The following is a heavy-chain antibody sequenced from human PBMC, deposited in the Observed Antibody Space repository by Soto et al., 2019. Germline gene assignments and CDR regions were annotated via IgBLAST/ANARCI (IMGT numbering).Heavy chain of an antibody. Sequence: PGGSLRLSCAASGFTVSSNYMSWVRQAPGKGLEWVSFIYSGGSTYYADSVKGRFTISRDNSKNTLYLQMNSLRAEDTAVYYCARDLVGATTEYFQHWGQGTLVTVSS. CDR3: ARDLVGATTEYFQH. J-gene: IGHJ1*01. CDR2: IYSGGST. D-gene: IGHD1-26*01. CDR1: GFTVSSNY. V-gene: IGHV3-66*01.